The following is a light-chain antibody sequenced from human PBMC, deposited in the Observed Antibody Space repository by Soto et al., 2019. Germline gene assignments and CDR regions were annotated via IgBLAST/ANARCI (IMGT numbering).Light chain of an antibody. CDR2: DAS. CDR3: QQRSNRPPWT. J-gene: IGKJ1*01. V-gene: IGKV3-11*01. CDR1: QSVSSY. Sequence: EIVLTQSPATLSLSPGERATLSCRASQSVSSYLAWYQQKPGQAPRLLIYDASNRATGIPARFSGSGSGTDFTLTISSREPEDFAVYYCQQRSNRPPWTFGQGTKVEIK.